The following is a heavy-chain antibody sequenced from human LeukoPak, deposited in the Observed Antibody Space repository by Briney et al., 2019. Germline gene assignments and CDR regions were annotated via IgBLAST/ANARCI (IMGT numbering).Heavy chain of an antibody. CDR3: ARYYCGADCYYFDY. V-gene: IGHV4-59*08. CDR1: SCSLMGRF. D-gene: IGHD2-21*02. J-gene: IGHJ4*02. Sequence: SKTLSLSSPLFSCSLMGRFCSRIRQPPGKAPCRVGYIYYSGSTNYNPSLKSRVTISVDTSKNQFSLKLTSVTAADTAVYYCARYYCGADCYYFDYWGQGTRVTVSS. CDR2: IYYSGST.